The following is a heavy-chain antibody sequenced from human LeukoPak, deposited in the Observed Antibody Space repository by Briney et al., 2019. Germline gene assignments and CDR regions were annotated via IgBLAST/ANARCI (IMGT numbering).Heavy chain of an antibody. CDR3: VRLVAGRGQFDY. CDR2: IYPSDSDP. CDR1: GYIFTSHW. D-gene: IGHD6-19*01. V-gene: IGHV5-51*01. J-gene: IGHJ4*02. Sequence: GESLKISCKGSGYIFTSHWIGWVRQMPEKGLEWMGIIYPSDSDPRYSPSFQDQVTISADKSNNTAYLQWSSLKASDTAMYYCVRLVAGRGQFDYWGQGTLVTVSS.